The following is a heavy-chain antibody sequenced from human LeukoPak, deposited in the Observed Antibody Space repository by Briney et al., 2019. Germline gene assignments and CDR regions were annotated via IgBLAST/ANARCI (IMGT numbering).Heavy chain of an antibody. V-gene: IGHV4-39*01. J-gene: IGHJ3*02. Sequence: SETLSLTCTVSGGSISSSSYYWGWIRQPPGKGLEWIGSIYYSGSTYYNPSLKSRVTISVDTSKNQFSLKLSSVTAADTAVYYCARPYSGSYRGGGAFDIWGQGTMVTVSS. CDR1: GGSISSSSYY. D-gene: IGHD1-26*01. CDR2: IYYSGST. CDR3: ARPYSGSYRGGGAFDI.